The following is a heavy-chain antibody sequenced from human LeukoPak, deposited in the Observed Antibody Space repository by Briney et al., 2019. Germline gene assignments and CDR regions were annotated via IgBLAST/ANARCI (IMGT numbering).Heavy chain of an antibody. Sequence: SETLSLTCAVDGWSFSGYYWSLIRQPPGKGLEWIGESNHSGSTNYNPSLKSRVTISVDTSKNQFSLKLSSVTAADTAVYYCARAGRQRGYSYGYYPFDIWGQGTMVTVSS. CDR3: ARAGRQRGYSYGYYPFDI. V-gene: IGHV4-34*01. J-gene: IGHJ3*02. CDR1: GWSFSGYY. CDR2: SNHSGST. D-gene: IGHD5-18*01.